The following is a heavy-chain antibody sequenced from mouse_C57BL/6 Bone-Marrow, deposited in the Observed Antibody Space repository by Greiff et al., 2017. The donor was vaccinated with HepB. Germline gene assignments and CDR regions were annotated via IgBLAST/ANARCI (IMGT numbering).Heavy chain of an antibody. D-gene: IGHD1-1*01. Sequence: QVQLKQSGAELVKPGASVKLSCKASGYTFTEYTIHWVKQRSGQGLEWIGWFYPGSGSIKYNEKFKGKATLTVNKSSSTAYMELRSLTSEDSAVYYCARLIYYYGRGGYFDVWGTGTTVTVSS. J-gene: IGHJ1*03. V-gene: IGHV1-62-2*01. CDR1: GYTFTEYT. CDR2: FYPGSGSI. CDR3: ARLIYYYGRGGYFDV.